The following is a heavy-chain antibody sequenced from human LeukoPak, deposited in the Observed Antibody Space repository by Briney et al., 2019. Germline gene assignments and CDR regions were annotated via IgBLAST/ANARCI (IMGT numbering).Heavy chain of an antibody. J-gene: IGHJ4*02. CDR1: GGSISSYY. D-gene: IGHD3-3*01. V-gene: IGHV4-34*01. CDR3: ARGRRRNRITIFGVVITYYFDY. Sequence: SETLSLTCTVSGGSISSYYWSWIRQPPGKGLEWIGEINHSGSTNYNPSLKSRVTISVDTSKNQFSLKLSSVTAADTAVYYCARGRRRNRITIFGVVITYYFDYWGQGTLVTVSS. CDR2: INHSGST.